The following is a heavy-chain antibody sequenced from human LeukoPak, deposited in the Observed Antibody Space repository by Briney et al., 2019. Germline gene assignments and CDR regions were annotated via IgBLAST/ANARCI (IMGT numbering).Heavy chain of an antibody. Sequence: SGPTLVNPTQTLTLTCTFSGFSLTPSGVGVGWIRQPPGKALQWLALIYGNDHKRYSPSLESRLTITKDTSKNQVVLTVTNMDPVDTATYYCVHDIPGGEGFQHWGQGTLVTVSS. J-gene: IGHJ1*01. V-gene: IGHV2-5*01. CDR2: IYGNDHK. CDR3: VHDIPGGEGFQH. CDR1: GFSLTPSGVG. D-gene: IGHD3-16*01.